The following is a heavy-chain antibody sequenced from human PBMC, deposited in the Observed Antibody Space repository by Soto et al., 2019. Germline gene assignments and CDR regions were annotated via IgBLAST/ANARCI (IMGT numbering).Heavy chain of an antibody. CDR3: ARDHGGSIWFVGVYYFFGMDV. V-gene: IGHV3-48*02. CDR2: ISSSGAAI. J-gene: IGHJ6*02. Sequence: EVQLVESGGDLVQPGGSLRLSCAASGFIFSDYTMTWVRQAPGRGLEFVSHISSSGAAIYYAESVKGRYTVSRDNAKNSLYLQMNRLRDDDTAVYFCARDHGGSIWFVGVYYFFGMDVWGQGTAVTVSS. CDR1: GFIFSDYT. D-gene: IGHD6-13*01.